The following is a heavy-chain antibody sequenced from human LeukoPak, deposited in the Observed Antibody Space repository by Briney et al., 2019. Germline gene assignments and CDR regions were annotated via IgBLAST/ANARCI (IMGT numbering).Heavy chain of an antibody. J-gene: IGHJ3*02. V-gene: IGHV3-30*18. CDR3: AKDLDYGDYNGAFDI. CDR2: ISYDGSNK. CDR1: GFTFSYYG. Sequence: GGSLRLSCAASGFTFSYYGIHWVRQAPGKGLEWVAVISYDGSNKYYADSVKGRFTISRDNSKNTLCLQMNSLRAEDTAVYYCAKDLDYGDYNGAFDIWGQGTMVTVSS. D-gene: IGHD4-17*01.